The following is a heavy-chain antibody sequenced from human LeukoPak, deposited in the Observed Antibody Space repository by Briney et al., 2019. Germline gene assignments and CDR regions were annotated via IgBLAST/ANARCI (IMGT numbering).Heavy chain of an antibody. Sequence: SGTLSLTCTVSGGSISSGGYYWSWIRQHPGKGLEWIGYIYYSGSTYYNPSLKSRVTISVDTSKNQFSLKLSSVTAADTAVYYCARGAVEQWQTFDYWGQGTLVTVSS. CDR3: ARGAVEQWQTFDY. CDR1: GGSISSGGYY. V-gene: IGHV4-31*03. J-gene: IGHJ4*02. CDR2: IYYSGST. D-gene: IGHD6-19*01.